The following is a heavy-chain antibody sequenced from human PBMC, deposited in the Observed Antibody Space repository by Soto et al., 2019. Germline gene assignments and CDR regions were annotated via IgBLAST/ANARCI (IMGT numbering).Heavy chain of an antibody. D-gene: IGHD6-6*01. CDR1: GFTFSSHW. J-gene: IGHJ4*02. CDR2: IKSDGSST. CDR3: ARDRPEILNPTDRPRVDY. V-gene: IGHV3-74*01. Sequence: EVQLVESGGGLVQPGGSLRLSCAASGFTFSSHWMHWVRQVPGKGLVWVSRIKSDGSSTAYADSVKGRFNISRDNAKKTLYLQMNSLKVEDTAIYYCARDRPEILNPTDRPRVDYWGQGTLVTVSS.